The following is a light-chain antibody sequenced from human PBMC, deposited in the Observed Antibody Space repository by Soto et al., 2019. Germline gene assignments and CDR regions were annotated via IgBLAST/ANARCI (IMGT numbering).Light chain of an antibody. CDR3: QQYYSPPFT. V-gene: IGKV4-1*01. CDR2: WAS. J-gene: IGKJ3*01. Sequence: DIVMTQSPDSLAVSLGERATINCKSSQSVLYSGNGQNYLAWYQQMRGQPPKLLLYWASTRQSGVPARFSGSGSETDFTLTINSLQAEDVAVYFCQQYYSPPFTFGPGTKVDI. CDR1: QSVLYSGNGQNY.